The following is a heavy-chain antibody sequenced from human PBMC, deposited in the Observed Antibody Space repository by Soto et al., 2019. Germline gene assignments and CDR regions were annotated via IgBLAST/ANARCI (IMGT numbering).Heavy chain of an antibody. CDR3: ARLGSKKTSVTPYYYYGMDV. Sequence: SETLSLTCTVSGGSISSYYWSWTRQPPGKGLEWIGYIYYSGSTNYNPSLKSRVTISVDTSKNQFSLKLSSVTAADTAVYYCARLGSKKTSVTPYYYYGMDVWGQGTTVTVSS. V-gene: IGHV4-59*08. J-gene: IGHJ6*02. CDR2: IYYSGST. D-gene: IGHD4-4*01. CDR1: GGSISSYY.